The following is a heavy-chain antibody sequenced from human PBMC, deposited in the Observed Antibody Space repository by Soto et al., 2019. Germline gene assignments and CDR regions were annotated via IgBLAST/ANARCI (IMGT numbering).Heavy chain of an antibody. CDR2: FYYSGKT. CDR3: ARMYNSGFYRPEGDYFFYGMDV. V-gene: IGHV4-4*07. CDR1: GDSISDYY. Sequence: SETLSLTCTVSGDSISDYYWSWIRQPAGKGLEWIGRFYYSGKTKSNPSLKSRGTMSADTSKNQFSLSLRSVTAADSAIYYCARMYNSGFYRPEGDYFFYGMDVWGQGTTVTVSS. D-gene: IGHD6-19*01. J-gene: IGHJ6*02.